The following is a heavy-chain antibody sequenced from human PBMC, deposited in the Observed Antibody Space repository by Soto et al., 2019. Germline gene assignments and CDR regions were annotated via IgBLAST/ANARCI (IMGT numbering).Heavy chain of an antibody. CDR3: TRGLLGRAPSYTFPGMDV. CDR2: SRNRVNSHTT. D-gene: IGHD1-1*01. V-gene: IGHV3-72*01. Sequence: EVQLVESGGGLVQPGGSLRLSCAASGFTFSDHYMDWVRQAPGKGLEWVARSRNRVNSHTTEYAASVKGRFTISSDESKRSLYLQMNSLNIEDTAVYYCTRGLLGRAPSYTFPGMDVSGQGTTVTVSS. CDR1: GFTFSDHY. J-gene: IGHJ6*01.